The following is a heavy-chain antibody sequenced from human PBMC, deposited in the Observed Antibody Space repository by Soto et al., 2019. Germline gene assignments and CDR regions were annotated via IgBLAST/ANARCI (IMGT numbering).Heavy chain of an antibody. Sequence: LRLSCAASGFTFSDYYMSWIRQAPGKGLEWVSYISSSGSTIYYADSVKGRFTISRDNAKNSLYLQMNSLSAEDTAVYYCAGGHITGYYYYGMDVWGQGTTVTVSS. V-gene: IGHV3-11*01. J-gene: IGHJ6*02. D-gene: IGHD1-20*01. CDR2: ISSSGSTI. CDR1: GFTFSDYY. CDR3: AGGHITGYYYYGMDV.